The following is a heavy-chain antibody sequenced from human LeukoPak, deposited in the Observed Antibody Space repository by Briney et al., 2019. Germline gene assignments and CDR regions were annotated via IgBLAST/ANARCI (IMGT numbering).Heavy chain of an antibody. D-gene: IGHD2-2*01. J-gene: IGHJ4*02. Sequence: ASVKVSCKVSGYTLTELSMHWVRQAPGKGLEWMGGFDPEDGETIYAQKLQGRVTMTEDTSTDTAYMELSSLRSEDTAVYYCATDLFYCSSTSCPIDYWGQGTLVTVSS. V-gene: IGHV1-24*01. CDR2: FDPEDGET. CDR1: GYTLTELS. CDR3: ATDLFYCSSTSCPIDY.